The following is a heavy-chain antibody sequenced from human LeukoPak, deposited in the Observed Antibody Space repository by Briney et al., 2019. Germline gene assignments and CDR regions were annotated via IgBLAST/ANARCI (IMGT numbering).Heavy chain of an antibody. Sequence: GGSLRLSCTASEFTVSRNYMLWVRQAPGKGLEWVSLIFSNGDTHYADSVKGRFTISRDTSKNTVCLQMNSLRVEQTPMHYRTRDQIYYWGQGDLVTVSS. CDR1: EFTVSRNY. CDR3: TRDQIYY. J-gene: IGHJ4*02. CDR2: IFSNGDT. D-gene: IGHD3-3*01. V-gene: IGHV3-53*01.